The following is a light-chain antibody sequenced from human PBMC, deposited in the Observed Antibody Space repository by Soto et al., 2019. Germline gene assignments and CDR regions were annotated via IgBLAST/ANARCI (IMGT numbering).Light chain of an antibody. V-gene: IGLV2-11*01. CDR1: STDVGGYNY. CDR2: DIT. Sequence: QSALTQPRSVSGSPGQSVTISCAGTSTDVGGYNYVSWYQCHPGKAPKLVIYDITERPSGVPDRFSGSKSGNTASLTISGLQADDEADYYCCAYAGAFVYVFGTGNKLTVL. J-gene: IGLJ1*01. CDR3: CAYAGAFVYV.